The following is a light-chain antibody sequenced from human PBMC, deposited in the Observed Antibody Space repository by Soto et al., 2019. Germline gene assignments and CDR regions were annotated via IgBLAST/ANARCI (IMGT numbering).Light chain of an antibody. CDR1: KLGERY. CDR2: QDN. Sequence: SYELTQPPSVSVSPGQTATITCSGAKLGERYVCWYQQKPGQSPVLVLYQDNKRPSGIPERFSGSNSGNTAALTISGTQSMDEADYYCQAWDRTAPVVFGGGTTLTVL. V-gene: IGLV3-1*01. CDR3: QAWDRTAPVV. J-gene: IGLJ2*01.